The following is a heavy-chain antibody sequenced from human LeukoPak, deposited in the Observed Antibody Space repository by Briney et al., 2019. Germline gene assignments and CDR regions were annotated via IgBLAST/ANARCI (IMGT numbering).Heavy chain of an antibody. Sequence: SETLSLTCNVTGGSISSGSYYWGWIRQSPGMALEWIGSVYYTGSTYCHPSLESRVTISVDTSSNRFSLKVRSVTAADTAVYYCVRRHSSGWYWDLWGQGTLVAVS. D-gene: IGHD6-19*01. J-gene: IGHJ5*02. CDR1: GGSISSGSYY. CDR3: VRRHSSGWYWDL. V-gene: IGHV4-39*01. CDR2: VYYTGST.